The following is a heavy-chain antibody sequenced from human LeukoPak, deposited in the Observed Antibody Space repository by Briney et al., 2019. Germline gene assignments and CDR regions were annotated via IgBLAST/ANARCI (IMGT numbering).Heavy chain of an antibody. V-gene: IGHV3-23*03. D-gene: IGHD4-17*01. CDR3: ARLAGEYAHPYDY. Sequence: GGSLRLSCAASGFSFSNYAMSWVRQAPGKGLEWVPFIYCGGNTHYSDSVKGRFTISRDNSKNNLYLQMNSLTADDTAVYYWARLAGEYAHPYDYWGQGTLVTVSS. J-gene: IGHJ4*02. CDR2: IYCGGNT. CDR1: GFSFSNYA.